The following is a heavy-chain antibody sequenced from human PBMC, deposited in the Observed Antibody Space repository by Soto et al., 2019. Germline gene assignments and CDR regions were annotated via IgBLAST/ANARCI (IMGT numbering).Heavy chain of an antibody. CDR1: GGSFSGYY. CDR2: INHRGST. J-gene: IGHJ4*02. Sequence: QVQLQQWGAGLLKPSETLSLTCAVYGGSFSGYYWSWIRQPPGKGLEWIGEINHRGSTNYNPSLKSRVTISVDTSKNQFSLKLSSVTAADTAVYYCARGDDYNYPLDYWGQGTLVTVSS. CDR3: ARGDDYNYPLDY. V-gene: IGHV4-34*01. D-gene: IGHD5-12*01.